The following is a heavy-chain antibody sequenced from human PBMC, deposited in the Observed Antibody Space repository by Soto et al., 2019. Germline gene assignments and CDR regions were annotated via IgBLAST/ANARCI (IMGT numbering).Heavy chain of an antibody. V-gene: IGHV1-69*02. CDR1: GGTFSSYT. D-gene: IGHD2-2*01. Sequence: QVQLVQSGAEVKKPGSSVKVSCKASGGTFSSYTISWVRQAPGQGLEWMGRIIPILGIANYAEKFQGRVTIPADKSTSTAYMELSSLRSEDTAVYYCARVPGYCSSTSCYGDLYFMDVWGKGTPVTVSS. CDR2: IIPILGIA. CDR3: ARVPGYCSSTSCYGDLYFMDV. J-gene: IGHJ6*03.